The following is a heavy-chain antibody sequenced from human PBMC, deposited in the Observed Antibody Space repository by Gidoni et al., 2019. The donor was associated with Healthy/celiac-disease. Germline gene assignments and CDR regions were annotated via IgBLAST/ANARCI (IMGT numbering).Heavy chain of an antibody. J-gene: IGHJ6*02. CDR1: GGSFSGYY. CDR3: ARRRVYSSSWYDYYGMDV. V-gene: IGHV4-34*01. CDR2: INHSGST. Sequence: QVQLQQWGAGLLKPSETLSLTCAVYGGSFSGYYWSWIRQPPGKGLEWIGEINHSGSTNYNPSLKSRVTISVDTSKNQFSLKLSSVTAADTAVYYCARRRVYSSSWYDYYGMDVWGQGTTVTVSS. D-gene: IGHD6-13*01.